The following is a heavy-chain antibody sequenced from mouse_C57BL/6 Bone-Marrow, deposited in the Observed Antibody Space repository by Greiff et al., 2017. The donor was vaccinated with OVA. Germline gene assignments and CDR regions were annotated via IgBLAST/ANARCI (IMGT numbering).Heavy chain of an antibody. V-gene: IGHV1-15*01. D-gene: IGHD3-2*02. CDR1: GYTFTDYE. J-gene: IGHJ3*01. Sequence: VKLQESGAELVRPGASVTLSCKASGYTFTDYEMHWVKQTPVHGLEWIGAIDPETGGTAYNQKFKGKAILTADKSSSTAYMELRSLTSEDSAVYYCTRWLAQATGFAYWGQGTLVTVSA. CDR2: IDPETGGT. CDR3: TRWLAQATGFAY.